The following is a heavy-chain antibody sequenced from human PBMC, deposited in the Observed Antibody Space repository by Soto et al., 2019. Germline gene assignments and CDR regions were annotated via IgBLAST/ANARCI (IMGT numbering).Heavy chain of an antibody. D-gene: IGHD3-16*01. V-gene: IGHV4-31*02. CDR2: IYYSGST. CDR1: GGSISSGGYY. Sequence: LCGGSISSGGYYWSWIRQHPGKGLEWIGYIYYSGSTYYNPSLKSRVTISVDTSKNQFSLKLSSVTAADTAVYYCATGVVSDAFDICGQGTMVTVSS. J-gene: IGHJ3*02. CDR3: ATGVVSDAFDI.